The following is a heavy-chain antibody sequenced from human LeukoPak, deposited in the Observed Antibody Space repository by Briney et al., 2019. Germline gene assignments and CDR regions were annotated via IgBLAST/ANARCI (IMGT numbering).Heavy chain of an antibody. V-gene: IGHV3-23*01. D-gene: IGHD3-3*01. CDR2: ISGSDGGT. CDR1: GFTFSNYA. J-gene: IGHJ4*02. CDR3: AKDDFWSGLGY. Sequence: GGSLRLSCAASGFTFSNYAMSWVRQAPGKGLEWVSAISGSDGGTFYADSVKGRFTISGDNSKNTLYLQMKSLRAEDTAVYYCAKDDFWSGLGYWGQGTLVTVSS.